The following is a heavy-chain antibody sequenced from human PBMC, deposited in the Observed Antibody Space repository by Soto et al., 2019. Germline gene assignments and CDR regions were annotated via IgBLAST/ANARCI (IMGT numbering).Heavy chain of an antibody. Sequence: QVQLVESGGGVVQPARSLRLSCAAAGFTFSSYAMHWVRQAPGKGLEWVAVIWYDGSNKYYADSVKGRFTISRDNSNNTLYLQMNSLRAEDTAVYYCARDDSSSSSGDYWGQGTLVTVSS. V-gene: IGHV3-33*01. CDR3: ARDDSSSSSGDY. CDR1: GFTFSSYA. J-gene: IGHJ4*02. CDR2: IWYDGSNK. D-gene: IGHD6-6*01.